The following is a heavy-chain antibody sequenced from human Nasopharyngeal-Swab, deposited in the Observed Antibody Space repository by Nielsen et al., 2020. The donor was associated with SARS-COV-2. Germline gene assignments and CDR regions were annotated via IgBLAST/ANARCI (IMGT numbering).Heavy chain of an antibody. J-gene: IGHJ4*02. CDR3: ASAMVRGVTFDY. Sequence: ASVKVSCKASGYTFTSYDINWVRQATGQGLEWMGWISAYNGNTNYAQKLQGRVTMTTDTSTSTAYMELRSLRSDDTAVYYYASAMVRGVTFDYWGQGTLVTVSS. CDR1: GYTFTSYD. D-gene: IGHD3-10*01. CDR2: ISAYNGNT. V-gene: IGHV1-18*01.